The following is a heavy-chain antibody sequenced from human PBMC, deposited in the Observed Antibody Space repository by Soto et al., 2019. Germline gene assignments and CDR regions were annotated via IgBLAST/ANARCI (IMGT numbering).Heavy chain of an antibody. D-gene: IGHD3-3*01. V-gene: IGHV4-34*01. J-gene: IGHJ5*02. CDR2: INHSGST. CDR1: GGSFSGYY. CDR3: ARGRYVLRFLEWSNNNWFDP. Sequence: SETLSLTCAVYGGSFSGYYWSWIRQPPGKGLEWIGEINHSGSTNYNPSLRSRVTISVDTSKNQFSLKLSSVTAADTAVYYCARGRYVLRFLEWSNNNWFDPWGQGTLVTVSS.